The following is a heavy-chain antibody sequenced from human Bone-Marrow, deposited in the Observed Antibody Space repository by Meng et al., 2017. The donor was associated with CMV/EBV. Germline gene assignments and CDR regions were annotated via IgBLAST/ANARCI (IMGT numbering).Heavy chain of an antibody. D-gene: IGHD1-7*01. CDR1: GFTFTSSA. CDR3: ARGNWNYGHYYYYGMDV. J-gene: IGHJ6*02. Sequence: SVKVSCKASGFTFTSSAVQWVRQARGQRLEWIGWIVVGSGNTNYAQKFQERVTITRDMSTSTAYMELNSLRAEDTAVYYCARGNWNYGHYYYYGMDVWGQGTTVTVSS. V-gene: IGHV1-58*01. CDR2: IVVGSGNT.